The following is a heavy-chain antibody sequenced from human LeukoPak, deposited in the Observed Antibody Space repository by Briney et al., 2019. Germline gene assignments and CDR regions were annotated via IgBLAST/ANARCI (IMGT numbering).Heavy chain of an antibody. V-gene: IGHV4-34*01. CDR2: INHSGST. Sequence: SETLSLTCAVYGGSFSGYYWSWIRQPPGKGLEWIGEINHSGSTNYNTSLKSRVTISVDTSKNQFSLKLSSVTAADTAVYYCARVDCSSTSWLTNYYGMDVWGQGTTVTVSS. D-gene: IGHD2-2*01. CDR1: GGSFSGYY. J-gene: IGHJ6*02. CDR3: ARVDCSSTSWLTNYYGMDV.